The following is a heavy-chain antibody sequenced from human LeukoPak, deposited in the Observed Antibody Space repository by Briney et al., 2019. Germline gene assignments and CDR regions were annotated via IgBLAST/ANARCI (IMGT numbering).Heavy chain of an antibody. CDR2: ISYDGSNK. CDR3: ARGGPSGSFDY. J-gene: IGHJ4*02. D-gene: IGHD3-10*01. CDR1: GFTFSSYA. V-gene: IGHV3-30-3*01. Sequence: PGRSLRLSCAASGFTFSSYAMHWVRQAPGKGLEWVAVISYDGSNKYYADSVKGRFTISRDNSKNTLYLQMNSLRAEDTAVYYCARGGPSGSFDYWGQGTLVTVSS.